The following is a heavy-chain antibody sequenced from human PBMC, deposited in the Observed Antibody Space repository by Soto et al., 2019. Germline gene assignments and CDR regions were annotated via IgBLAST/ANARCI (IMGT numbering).Heavy chain of an antibody. CDR2: IYWDDDK. Sequence: QITLKESGPTLVKPTQTLTLTCTFSGFSLSTSGVGVGWIRQPPGKALEWLALIYWDDDKVYSPSLKSRLTTPKDTSKNQVVLTMTNMDPVDTATYYCARFTRGLLWFGEQPFYFDYWGQGTLVTVSS. D-gene: IGHD3-10*01. CDR1: GFSLSTSGVG. CDR3: ARFTRGLLWFGEQPFYFDY. V-gene: IGHV2-5*02. J-gene: IGHJ4*02.